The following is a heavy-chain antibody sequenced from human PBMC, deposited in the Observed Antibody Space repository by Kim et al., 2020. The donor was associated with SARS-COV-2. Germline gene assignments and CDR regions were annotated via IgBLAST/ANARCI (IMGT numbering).Heavy chain of an antibody. CDR2: IYYSGST. CDR3: ARLAVAGTYYYFYYGMDV. Sequence: SETLSLTCTVSGGSVSSGSYYWSWIRQPPGKGLEWIGYIYYSGSTNYNPSLKSRVTISVDTSKYQFSLKLSSVTAADTAVYYCARLAVAGTYYYFYYGMDVWGQGTTVTVSS. J-gene: IGHJ6*02. V-gene: IGHV4-61*01. CDR1: GGSVSSGSYY. D-gene: IGHD6-19*01.